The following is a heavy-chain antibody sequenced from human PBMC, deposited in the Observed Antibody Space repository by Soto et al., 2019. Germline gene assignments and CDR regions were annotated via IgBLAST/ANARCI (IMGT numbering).Heavy chain of an antibody. CDR2: IRSKANSYAT. J-gene: IGHJ6*03. Sequence: GGSLRLSCAASGFTFSGSAMHWVRQASGKGLEWVGRIRSKANSYATAYAASVKGRFTISRDDSKNTAYLQMNSLKTEDTAVYYCTRASNYDFWSGHDYYYMDVWGKGTTVTVSS. V-gene: IGHV3-73*01. D-gene: IGHD3-3*01. CDR1: GFTFSGSA. CDR3: TRASNYDFWSGHDYYYMDV.